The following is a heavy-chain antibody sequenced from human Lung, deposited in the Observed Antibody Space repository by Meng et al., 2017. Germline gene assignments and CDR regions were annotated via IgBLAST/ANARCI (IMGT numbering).Heavy chain of an antibody. CDR1: GYNCPDYC. Sequence: QAHRVQSGDEVKEPGAPVKVSCNPCGYNCPDYCLHWVRRAPGQGLEWMGRINPKSGDTHYAQRFQGRVTMTGDTSISTAYMELSGLRSDDTAMYYCARDEDISAAGKLFGDYWGQGTLVTVSS. CDR3: ARDEDISAAGKLFGDY. CDR2: INPKSGDT. J-gene: IGHJ4*02. D-gene: IGHD6-13*01. V-gene: IGHV1-2*06.